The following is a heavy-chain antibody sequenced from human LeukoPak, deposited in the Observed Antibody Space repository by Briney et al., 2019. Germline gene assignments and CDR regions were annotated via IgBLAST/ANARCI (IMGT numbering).Heavy chain of an antibody. J-gene: IGHJ4*02. V-gene: IGHV3-48*04. CDR2: ISSSSSTI. CDR3: ARLPAYCSTTSCYHDY. CDR1: GFTFSSYS. Sequence: PGGSLRLSCAASGFTFSSYSMNWVRQAPGKGLEWVSYISSSSSTIYYADSVKGRFTISRDNAKNSLFLQMNSLRAEDTAVYYCARLPAYCSTTSCYHDYWGQGTLVTVSS. D-gene: IGHD2-2*01.